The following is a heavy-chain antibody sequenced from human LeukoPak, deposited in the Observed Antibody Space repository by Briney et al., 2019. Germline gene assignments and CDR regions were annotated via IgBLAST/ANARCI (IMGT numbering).Heavy chain of an antibody. D-gene: IGHD3-10*01. CDR3: ANEVLLWFGESNDAFDI. CDR1: GYTFTSYG. J-gene: IGHJ3*02. Sequence: ASVKVSCKASGYTFTSYGISWVRQAPGQGLEWMGWISAYNGNTNYAQKLQGRVTMTTDTSTSTAYMELRSLRSEDTAVYYCANEVLLWFGESNDAFDIWGQGTMVTVSS. V-gene: IGHV1-18*01. CDR2: ISAYNGNT.